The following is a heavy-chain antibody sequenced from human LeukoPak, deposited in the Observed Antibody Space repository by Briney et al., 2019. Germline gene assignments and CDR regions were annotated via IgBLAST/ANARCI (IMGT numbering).Heavy chain of an antibody. CDR3: AREGVSMIRGIIFNYYGMDV. CDR1: GDSVSSNNAA. V-gene: IGHV6-1*01. Sequence: SQTLSLTCVISGDSVSSNNAAWNWIRQSPSRGLEWLGRTYYKSKWYDDYAVSVKGRITIKPDTSRNQFSLQLKSVTPEDTAVYYCAREGVSMIRGIIFNYYGMDVWGQGTAVSVSS. D-gene: IGHD3-10*01. CDR2: TYYKSKWYD. J-gene: IGHJ6*02.